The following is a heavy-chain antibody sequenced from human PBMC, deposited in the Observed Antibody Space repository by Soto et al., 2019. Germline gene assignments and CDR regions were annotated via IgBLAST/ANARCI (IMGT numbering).Heavy chain of an antibody. Sequence: QVQLVQSGAEVKKPGTSVRVSCKASGDTCIGYSISWVRQAPGQGLEWMGWVIPTQRTTKYAQRFQGRVTMSVDQFASTTYMELSSLRPEYTALYYCVIDRLIVAVSVGRMEVWGQGTTVTVSS. V-gene: IGHV1-69*01. J-gene: IGHJ6*02. CDR3: VIDRLIVAVSVGRMEV. CDR1: GDTCIGYS. D-gene: IGHD6-19*01. CDR2: VIPTQRTT.